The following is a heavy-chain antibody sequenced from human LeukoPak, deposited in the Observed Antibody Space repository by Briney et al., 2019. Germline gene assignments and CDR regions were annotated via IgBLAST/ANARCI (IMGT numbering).Heavy chain of an antibody. Sequence: SETLSLTCTVSGGSISSSSYYWGWVRQPPGKGLEWVGSIYYSGSTYYNPSLKSRVTISVDTSKNQFSLKLSSVTAADTAVYYCARGDTGSYYTPAFDYWGQGTLVTVSS. D-gene: IGHD3-10*01. V-gene: IGHV4-39*01. CDR3: ARGDTGSYYTPAFDY. CDR1: GGSISSSSYY. J-gene: IGHJ4*02. CDR2: IYYSGST.